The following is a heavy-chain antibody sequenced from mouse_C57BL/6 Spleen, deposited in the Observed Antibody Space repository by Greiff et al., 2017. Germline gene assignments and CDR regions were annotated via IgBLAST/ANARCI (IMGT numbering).Heavy chain of an antibody. CDR3: AREDDGYWYFDV. J-gene: IGHJ1*03. Sequence: DVHLVESGPGLVKPSQSLSLTCSVTGYSITSGYYWNWIRQFPGNKLEWMGYISYDGSNNYNPSLKNRISITRDTSKNQFFLKLNSVTTEDTATYYCAREDDGYWYFDVWGTGTTVTVSS. CDR2: ISYDGSN. CDR1: GYSITSGYY. D-gene: IGHD2-3*01. V-gene: IGHV3-6*01.